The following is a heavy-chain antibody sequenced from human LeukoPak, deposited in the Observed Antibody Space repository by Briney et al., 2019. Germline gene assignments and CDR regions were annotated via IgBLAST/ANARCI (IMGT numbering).Heavy chain of an antibody. J-gene: IGHJ4*02. V-gene: IGHV3-33*08. D-gene: IGHD2-15*01. Sequence: GGSLRLSCEASGFIFSDYAIHWVRQAPGKGLEWVAVIWYDGSNKDYADSVKGRFTVSRDNSRNTLFLQMNSLRVEDTAVYYCATDRATQYFDYWGQGTLVSVPS. CDR2: IWYDGSNK. CDR1: GFIFSDYA. CDR3: ATDRATQYFDY.